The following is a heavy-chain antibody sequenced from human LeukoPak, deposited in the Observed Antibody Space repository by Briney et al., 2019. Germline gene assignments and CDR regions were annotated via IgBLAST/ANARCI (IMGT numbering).Heavy chain of an antibody. Sequence: PGGSLRLSCAASGFTFSSYGMHWVRQAPGKGLEWVSAISGSGGSTYYADSVKGRFTISRDNSKNTLYLQMNSLRAEDTAVYYCAKRATYDSSGYCFDYWGQGTLVTVSS. CDR2: ISGSGGST. CDR1: GFTFSSYG. D-gene: IGHD3-22*01. V-gene: IGHV3-23*01. CDR3: AKRATYDSSGYCFDY. J-gene: IGHJ4*02.